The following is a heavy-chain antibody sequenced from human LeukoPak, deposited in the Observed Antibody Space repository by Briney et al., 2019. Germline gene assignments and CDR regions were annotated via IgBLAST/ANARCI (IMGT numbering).Heavy chain of an antibody. Sequence: GSLRLSCVASGFTFSSYSMNWVRQPPGKGLEWIGSIYYSGSTYYNPSLKSRVTISVDTSKNQFSLKLSSVTAADTAVYYCARTRDRYYFDYWGQGTLVTVSS. D-gene: IGHD1-14*01. CDR2: IYYSGST. CDR3: ARTRDRYYFDY. V-gene: IGHV4-39*07. J-gene: IGHJ4*02. CDR1: GFTFSSYS.